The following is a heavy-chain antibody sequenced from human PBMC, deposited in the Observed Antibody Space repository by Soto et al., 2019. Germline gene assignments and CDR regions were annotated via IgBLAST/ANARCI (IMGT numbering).Heavy chain of an antibody. J-gene: IGHJ4*02. D-gene: IGHD5-12*01. Sequence: SETLSLTCAVYVRSFRDYYWSWIRQPPGKGLEWIGEINHSGSTNYNPSLKSRVTISVDTSNKQFSLKLSSVTAADTALYYCVSQRPAMATFDYWGQGTLVTVSS. CDR2: INHSGST. V-gene: IGHV4-34*01. CDR1: VRSFRDYY. CDR3: VSQRPAMATFDY.